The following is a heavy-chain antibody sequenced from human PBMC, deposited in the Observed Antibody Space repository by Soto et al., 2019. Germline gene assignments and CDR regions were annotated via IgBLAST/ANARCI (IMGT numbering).Heavy chain of an antibody. V-gene: IGHV4-61*01. D-gene: IGHD5-12*01. Sequence: QVQLQESGPGLVKPSETLSLTCTVSGGSVSSGSYYWSWIRQPPGKGLEWIGYIYYSGSTNYNPSLKSRVTISVDTSKKQFSLKLSSVTAADTAVYYCARGRRDGYNYYFDYWGQGTLVTVSS. CDR1: GGSVSSGSYY. J-gene: IGHJ4*02. CDR3: ARGRRDGYNYYFDY. CDR2: IYYSGST.